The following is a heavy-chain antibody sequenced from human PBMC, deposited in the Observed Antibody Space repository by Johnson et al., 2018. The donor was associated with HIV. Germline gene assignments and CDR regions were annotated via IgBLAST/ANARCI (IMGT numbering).Heavy chain of an antibody. CDR3: ARDPLLGATPGGSFDI. CDR2: ISSDGSST. Sequence: VQLVESGGGLVQPGGSLRLSCAASGFTFSSYWMHWVRQAPGKGLVWVSRISSDGSSTRYADSVKGRFTISRDNSKNTLYLQMNSRRAEDTAVYYCARDPLLGATPGGSFDIWGQGPMVTVSS. CDR1: GFTFSSYW. V-gene: IGHV3-74*01. J-gene: IGHJ3*02. D-gene: IGHD1-26*01.